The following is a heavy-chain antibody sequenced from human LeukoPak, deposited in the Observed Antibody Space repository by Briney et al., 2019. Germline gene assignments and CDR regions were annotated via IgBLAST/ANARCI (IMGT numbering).Heavy chain of an antibody. J-gene: IGHJ4*02. CDR3: ARGLPSSGPYYFDY. CDR1: GFTVSSNY. CDR2: IYSGGST. D-gene: IGHD3-22*01. Sequence: QPGGSLRLSCAASGFTVSSNYMSWVRQAPGKGLEWVSVIYSGGSTYYADSVKGRFTISRDNSKNTLYLQMNSLRAEDTAVYYCARGLPSSGPYYFDYWGQGTLVTVSS. V-gene: IGHV3-53*01.